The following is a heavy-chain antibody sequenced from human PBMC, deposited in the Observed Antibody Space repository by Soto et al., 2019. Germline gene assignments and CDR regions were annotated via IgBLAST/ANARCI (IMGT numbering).Heavy chain of an antibody. CDR1: GFSLSTTGVG. J-gene: IGHJ4*02. CDR3: AHRGGAAFGMYYFDY. Sequence: SGPTLVNPTQTLTLTCTFSGFSLSTTGVGVSWIRQPPGKALEWLALIYWHDDKRYSPSLKSRLTITKDTSKNQVVLTMPNMDPVDTAPYCWAHRGGAAFGMYYFDYTGQRARVRVSS. CDR2: IYWHDDK. D-gene: IGHD3-16*01. V-gene: IGHV2-5*01.